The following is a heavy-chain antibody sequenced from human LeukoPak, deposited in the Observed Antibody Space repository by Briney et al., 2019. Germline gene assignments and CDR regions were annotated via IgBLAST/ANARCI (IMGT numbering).Heavy chain of an antibody. V-gene: IGHV4-59*13. D-gene: IGHD3-22*01. CDR1: GSSINSFY. CDR2: IYHSGST. J-gene: IGHJ4*02. CDR3: ARALYYYDSSGYYLADEYFDY. Sequence: SETLSLTCTVSGSSINSFYWNWFRQTPGKGLEWIGYIYHSGSTNYNPSLKSRVTISVDTSKNQFSLKLSSVTAADTAVYYCARALYYYDSSGYYLADEYFDYWGQGTLVTVSS.